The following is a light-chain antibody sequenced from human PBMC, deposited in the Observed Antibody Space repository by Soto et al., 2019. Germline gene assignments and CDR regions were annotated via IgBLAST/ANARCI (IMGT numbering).Light chain of an antibody. V-gene: IGLV2-14*01. Sequence: QSVLTQPASVSGSPGQSITISCTGTSSDVGGYNYVSWYQQHPGKAPKLVLYDVSNRPSGVSNSFSGSKSGNTASLTISGLQSADEADYYCISYTSSSTRDVFGTGTKVTVL. J-gene: IGLJ1*01. CDR1: SSDVGGYNY. CDR2: DVS. CDR3: ISYTSSSTRDV.